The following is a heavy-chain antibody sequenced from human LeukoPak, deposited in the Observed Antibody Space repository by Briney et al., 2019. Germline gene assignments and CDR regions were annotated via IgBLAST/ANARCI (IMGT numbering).Heavy chain of an antibody. V-gene: IGHV4-39*01. Sequence: SETLSLTCTVSGGSISSSSYYWGWIRQPPGKGLEWIGSIYYSGSTYYNPSLKSRVTISVDTSTNQFSLKLSSVTAADTAMYYCARQISDYYYYYMDVWGEGITVTVSS. CDR2: IYYSGST. D-gene: IGHD2/OR15-2a*01. CDR3: ARQISDYYYYYMDV. J-gene: IGHJ6*03. CDR1: GGSISSSSYY.